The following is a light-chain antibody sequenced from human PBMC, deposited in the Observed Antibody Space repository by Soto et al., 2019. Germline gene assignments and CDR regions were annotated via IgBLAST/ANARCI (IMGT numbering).Light chain of an antibody. J-gene: IGLJ1*01. CDR3: CSYAGSSTYA. CDR2: EGS. V-gene: IGLV2-23*01. Sequence: QSVLTQPASVSGSPGQSITISCTGTSSDVGRYNIVSWYQQHPGKAPKLMIYEGSKRPPGVSDRFSGSKSGNTASLTISGLQAEDEADYYCCSYAGSSTYAFGTGTKVTVL. CDR1: SSDVGRYNI.